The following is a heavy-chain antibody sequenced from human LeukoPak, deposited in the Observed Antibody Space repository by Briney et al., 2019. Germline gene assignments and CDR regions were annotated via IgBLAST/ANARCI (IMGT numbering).Heavy chain of an antibody. J-gene: IGHJ4*02. V-gene: IGHV3-48*04. CDR1: GFVFSTYS. Sequence: GGSQRLSCAASGFVFSTYSIVWVRHAPGGGLEWVSYIISSSSNIYPADSVKRRFITSRDNAKNSLHLQMNSLRGEDTAVYYCAGVGRSGWTVDYWGQGTLVTVSS. D-gene: IGHD6-19*01. CDR3: AGVGRSGWTVDY. CDR2: IISSSSNI.